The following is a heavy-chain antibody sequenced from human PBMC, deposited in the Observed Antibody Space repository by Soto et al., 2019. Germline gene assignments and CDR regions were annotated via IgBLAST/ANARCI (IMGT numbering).Heavy chain of an antibody. CDR2: IYYSGST. D-gene: IGHD5-12*01. CDR3: ARDRYGDGYQYNWFDP. V-gene: IGHV4-61*08. CDR1: GVFLGSDAYY. Sequence: PSETLSLTCIVSGVFLGSDAYYWTWIRQRPGKGLEWIGYIYYSGSTNYNPSLKSRVTISVDTSKNQFSLKLSSVTAADTAVYYCARDRYGDGYQYNWFDPWGQGTLVTVSS. J-gene: IGHJ5*02.